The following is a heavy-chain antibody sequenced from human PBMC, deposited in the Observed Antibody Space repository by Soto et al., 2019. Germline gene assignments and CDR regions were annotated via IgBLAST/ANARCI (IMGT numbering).Heavy chain of an antibody. J-gene: IGHJ4*02. D-gene: IGHD3-9*01. V-gene: IGHV4-30-2*01. CDR3: ARAVGWDWLNIFDY. CDR1: GGSISSGGYS. CDR2: IYHSGST. Sequence: QLQLQESGSGLVKPSQTLSLTCAVSGGSISSGGYSWSWIRQPPGKGLEWIGYIYHSGSTYYNPSLKSRVTIAVDRSKNQFSLKLSSVTAADTAVYYCARAVGWDWLNIFDYWGQGTLVTVSS.